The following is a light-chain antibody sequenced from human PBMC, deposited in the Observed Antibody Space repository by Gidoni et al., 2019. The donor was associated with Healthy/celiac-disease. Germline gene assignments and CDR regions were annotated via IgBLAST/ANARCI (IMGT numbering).Light chain of an antibody. V-gene: IGKV3-20*01. Sequence: EIVLTQSPGTLSLSPGERATLSCRASQSVSSSYLAWYQQKPGQAPRLLIYGASSRATGIPDRFSGSGSGTDFILTISRLEPEDFAVYYCQQYGSSPSYTFXXXTKLEIK. J-gene: IGKJ2*01. CDR1: QSVSSSY. CDR3: QQYGSSPSYT. CDR2: GAS.